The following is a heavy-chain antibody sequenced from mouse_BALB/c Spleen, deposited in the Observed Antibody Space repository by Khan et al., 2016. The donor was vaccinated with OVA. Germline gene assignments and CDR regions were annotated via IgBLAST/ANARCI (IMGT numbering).Heavy chain of an antibody. J-gene: IGHJ1*01. Sequence: EVKLMESGGGLVQPGGSRKLSCAASGFTFSNFGMHWVRQAPKKGLEWVAYMSSGSSTIYYVDTVKGRFTISRDNLKNILFLQMTRLRSEDTAMYYCARSGGNFHWYFDVWGAGTSVTVSS. CDR3: ARSGGNFHWYFDV. CDR2: MSSGSSTI. V-gene: IGHV5-17*02. D-gene: IGHD3-1*01. CDR1: GFTFSNFG.